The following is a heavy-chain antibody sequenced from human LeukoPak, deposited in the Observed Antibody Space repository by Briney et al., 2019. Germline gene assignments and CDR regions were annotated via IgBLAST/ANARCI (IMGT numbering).Heavy chain of an antibody. J-gene: IGHJ4*02. CDR1: GFAFSSYA. V-gene: IGHV3-23*01. D-gene: IGHD6-13*01. CDR3: AKDASIAAAGPADYFDY. Sequence: PGGSLRLSCVVSGFAFSSYAMSWVRQAPGKGLEWVSTISGSYGSTYYADSVKGRFTISRDNSKNTLYLQMSSLRAEDTAVYYCAKDASIAAAGPADYFDYWGQGTLVTVSS. CDR2: ISGSYGST.